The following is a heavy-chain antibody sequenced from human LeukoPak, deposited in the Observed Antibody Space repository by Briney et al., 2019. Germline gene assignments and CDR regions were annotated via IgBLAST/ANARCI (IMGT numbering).Heavy chain of an antibody. V-gene: IGHV4-4*07. CDR3: ARVRQLAPYYYYYMDV. J-gene: IGHJ6*03. Sequence: SETLSLTCTVSGGSISSYYWSWIRQPAGKGLEWIGRIYTSGSTNYNPSLKSRVTMSVDTPKNQFSLKLSSVTAADTAVYYCARVRQLAPYYYYYMDVWGKGTTVTVSS. D-gene: IGHD6-6*01. CDR2: IYTSGST. CDR1: GGSISSYY.